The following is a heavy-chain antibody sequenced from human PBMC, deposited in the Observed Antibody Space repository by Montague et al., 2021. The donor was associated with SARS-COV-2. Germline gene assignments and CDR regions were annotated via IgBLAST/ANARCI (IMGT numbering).Heavy chain of an antibody. V-gene: IGHV4-31*03. CDR2: IYYSGXT. CDR3: ARDVGWYSSSWFDY. CDR1: GGSISSGGYY. Sequence: TLSLTCTVSGGSISSGGYYWSWIRQHPGKGLEWIGYIYYSGXTXYXXXXKXGVTISVDTSENQFSLKLSSVTAADTAVYYCARDVGWYSSSWFDYWGQGTLVTVSS. J-gene: IGHJ4*02. D-gene: IGHD6-13*01.